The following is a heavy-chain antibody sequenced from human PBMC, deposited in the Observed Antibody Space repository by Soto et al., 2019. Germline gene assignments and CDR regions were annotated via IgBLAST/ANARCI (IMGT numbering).Heavy chain of an antibody. Sequence: TGGSLRLSCAASGFSFSKLWMSWVRQTPGKGLEWVANIRQDGSEKNYVDSVKGRFTISRDNGRNSLYLQMNSLRVEDTAVYYCTSRYLELCFSGGSSAPYDYWGQGALVTVSS. CDR3: TSRYLELCFSGGSSAPYDY. CDR1: GFSFSKLW. J-gene: IGHJ4*02. D-gene: IGHD1-7*01. V-gene: IGHV3-7*05. CDR2: IRQDGSEK.